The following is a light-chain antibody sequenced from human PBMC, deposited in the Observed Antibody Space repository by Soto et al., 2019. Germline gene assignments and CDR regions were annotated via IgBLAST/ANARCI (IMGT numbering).Light chain of an antibody. J-gene: IGKJ2*02. CDR3: QFYGPSPLVCT. V-gene: IGKV3-20*01. CDR1: QSITDNF. Sequence: EIVLTQSPGTLSLPPGERATLSCRASQSITDNFLAWYQQKPGQAPRLLIYDASTRAAGVPDRFSGSGSGTDFTLTITRLEPEDVAVYYCQFYGPSPLVCTFGQGTKLVVK. CDR2: DAS.